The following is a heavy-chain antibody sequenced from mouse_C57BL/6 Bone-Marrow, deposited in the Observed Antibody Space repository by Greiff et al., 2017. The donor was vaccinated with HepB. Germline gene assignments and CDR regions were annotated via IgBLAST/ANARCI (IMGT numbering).Heavy chain of an antibody. CDR3: ARSGLRCWYFDV. V-gene: IGHV1-26*01. Sequence: EVQLQQSGPELVKPGASVKISCKASGYTFTDYYMNWVKQSHGKSLEWIGDINPNNGGTSYNQKFKGKATLTVDKSSSTAYMELRSLTSEDSAVYYCARSGLRCWYFDVWGTGTTVTVSS. CDR2: INPNNGGT. D-gene: IGHD1-1*01. CDR1: GYTFTDYY. J-gene: IGHJ1*03.